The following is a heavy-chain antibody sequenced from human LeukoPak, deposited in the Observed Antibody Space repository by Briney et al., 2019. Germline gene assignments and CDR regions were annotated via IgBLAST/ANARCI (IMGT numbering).Heavy chain of an antibody. D-gene: IGHD6-6*01. CDR3: ASQIAARPGGFDH. Sequence: GESLKISCQVSGYSFTNYWIGWVRQMPGRGLEWMGIICPGDSDTGYSPSFQGQVTISADKSISTTYLQWSSLKASDTAMYYCASQIAARPGGFDHWGQGILVTVSS. CDR2: ICPGDSDT. CDR1: GYSFTNYW. V-gene: IGHV5-51*01. J-gene: IGHJ4*02.